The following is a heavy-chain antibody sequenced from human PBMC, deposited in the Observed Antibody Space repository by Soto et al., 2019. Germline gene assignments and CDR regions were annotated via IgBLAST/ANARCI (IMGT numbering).Heavy chain of an antibody. CDR3: ARKEYYDILTGYFL. Sequence: GGSLRLSCAASGFTFSSYAMSWVRQAPGKGLEWVSAISGSGGSTYYADSVKGRFTISRDNSKNTLYLQMNSLRAEDTAVYYCARKEYYDILTGYFLWGQGTLVTVSS. D-gene: IGHD3-9*01. CDR2: ISGSGGST. CDR1: GFTFSSYA. V-gene: IGHV3-23*01. J-gene: IGHJ4*02.